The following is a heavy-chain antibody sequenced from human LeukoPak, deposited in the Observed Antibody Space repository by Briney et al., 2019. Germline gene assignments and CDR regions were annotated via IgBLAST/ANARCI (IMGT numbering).Heavy chain of an antibody. CDR2: INSDGINT. Sequence: QAGWSLILSCAASGFTFSNYWMHWVRQAPGKGLVWVSRINSDGINTSYADSVKGRFTISRDNAKNTLNLQMNSLRAEDTAVYYCARDLGQYYDTSHNWFDTCGHRGLVTASS. D-gene: IGHD3-22*01. J-gene: IGHJ5*01. CDR3: ARDLGQYYDTSHNWFDT. CDR1: GFTFSNYW. V-gene: IGHV3-74*01.